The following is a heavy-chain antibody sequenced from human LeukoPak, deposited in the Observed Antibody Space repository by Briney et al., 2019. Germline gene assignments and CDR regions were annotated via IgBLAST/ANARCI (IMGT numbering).Heavy chain of an antibody. CDR2: IYYRGST. Sequence: SETLSLTCTVSAGSISSSSYYWGWIRQPPGKGREWIGRIYYRGSTYYNPCLKCRVTISVDTSKNLCSLKLSSVTAADTAVYYCAREWLPDAFDIWGQGTMVTVSS. V-gene: IGHV4-39*02. J-gene: IGHJ3*02. D-gene: IGHD5-12*01. CDR3: AREWLPDAFDI. CDR1: AGSISSSSYY.